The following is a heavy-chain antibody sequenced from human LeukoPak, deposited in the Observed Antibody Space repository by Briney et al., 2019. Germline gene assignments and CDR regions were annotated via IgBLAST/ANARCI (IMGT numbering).Heavy chain of an antibody. Sequence: PSETLSLTCTVSVGSIGRSSYYWGWIRQPPGKGLEWIGNIYYNGNTDYNPSLKSRVTISVDTSKNQFSLKLSSVTAADTAVYYCARGSRYETFTNYHYWGQGTLVTVSS. CDR3: ARGSRYETFTNYHY. V-gene: IGHV4-39*07. CDR1: VGSIGRSSYY. J-gene: IGHJ4*02. D-gene: IGHD5-24*01. CDR2: IYYNGNT.